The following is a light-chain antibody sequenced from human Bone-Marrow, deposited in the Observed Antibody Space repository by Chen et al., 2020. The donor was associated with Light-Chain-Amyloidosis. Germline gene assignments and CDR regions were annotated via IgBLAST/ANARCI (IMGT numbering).Light chain of an antibody. V-gene: IGLV3-21*02. CDR1: NIGSTS. Sequence: SYVLTQPSSVSVAPGQTATIACGGNNIGSTSVHWYQQTPGQAPLVVVYDVRDRPSGIPERWSGSNSGTAATLTISRVEAGDAADYYCQVWDRSSDRPVFGGGTKLTVL. CDR2: DVR. J-gene: IGLJ3*02. CDR3: QVWDRSSDRPV.